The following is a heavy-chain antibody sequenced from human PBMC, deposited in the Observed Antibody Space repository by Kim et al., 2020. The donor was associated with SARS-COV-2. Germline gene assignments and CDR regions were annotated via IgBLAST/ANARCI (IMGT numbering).Heavy chain of an antibody. CDR3: GREELMAGYGMDV. V-gene: IGHV1-3*04. CDR2: VNTNNNNT. CDR1: GYTFTDYG. D-gene: IGHD2-8*01. Sequence: ASVKVSCKASGYTFTDYGLHWVRQAPGQRLEWMGWVNTNNNNTKYSQTFQGRLTLTWDKSANTGYMELTRLRSEDTAVYYSGREELMAGYGMDVWGQGTTVTVSS. J-gene: IGHJ6*02.